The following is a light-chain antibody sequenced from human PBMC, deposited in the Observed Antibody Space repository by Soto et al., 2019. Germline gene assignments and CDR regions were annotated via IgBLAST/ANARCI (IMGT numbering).Light chain of an antibody. J-gene: IGKJ1*01. CDR3: QQYYSDPQT. Sequence: DIVMTQSPDSLAVSLGERATINCKSSQSVLYSSNNKNYLAWYQQKPGQPPKLLIYWASTRESGVPDRFSGSGSGTDFTLTISGLQAEDVAVYYCQQYYSDPQTFGQGTKVEIK. CDR2: WAS. V-gene: IGKV4-1*01. CDR1: QSVLYSSNNKNY.